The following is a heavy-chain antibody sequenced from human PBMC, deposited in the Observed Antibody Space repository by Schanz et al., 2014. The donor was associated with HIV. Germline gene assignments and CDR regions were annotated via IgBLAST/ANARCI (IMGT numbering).Heavy chain of an antibody. CDR2: IKEDGSET. J-gene: IGHJ5*02. Sequence: EVHLVESGGGLVKPGGSLRLSCAVSGSWFSDHWMSWLRQVPGEGLEWVAKIKEDGSETYYVGSVTGRFTISRDNTKKSLYLQMNSLRAEDTAVYYCAKEEWFRFDPWGQGTLVTVSS. V-gene: IGHV3-7*01. CDR1: GSWFSDHW. CDR3: AKEEWFRFDP. D-gene: IGHD3-3*01.